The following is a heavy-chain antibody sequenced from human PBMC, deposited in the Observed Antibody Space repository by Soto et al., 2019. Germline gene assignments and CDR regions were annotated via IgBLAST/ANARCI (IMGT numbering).Heavy chain of an antibody. CDR1: GYTFTDYD. J-gene: IGHJ5*02. Sequence: QEQLVQSGAEVKKPGASVKVSCKTSGYTFTDYDINWVRQATGQGLEWIGWVNPNSGETGYAQKFQCRVTMTRSASLSTAYLELSSLRSEDTAVYYCARVAVAARPRWYNWFDPWGQGTLVTVSS. V-gene: IGHV1-8*01. D-gene: IGHD2-15*01. CDR2: VNPNSGET. CDR3: ARVAVAARPRWYNWFDP.